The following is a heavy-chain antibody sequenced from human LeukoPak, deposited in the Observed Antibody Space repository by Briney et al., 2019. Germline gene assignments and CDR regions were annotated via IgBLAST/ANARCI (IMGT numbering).Heavy chain of an antibody. Sequence: SVKVSCKASGGTFSRYGISWVRQAPGQGLEWMGKIIPIFGTADYARRFQGRVTITADESTNTAYMQLSSLRSEDTAVYYCARSALYDSSGYYKVDYFDSWGQGTLVTVSS. CDR2: IIPIFGTA. V-gene: IGHV1-69*13. D-gene: IGHD3-22*01. CDR3: ARSALYDSSGYYKVDYFDS. CDR1: GGTFSRYG. J-gene: IGHJ4*02.